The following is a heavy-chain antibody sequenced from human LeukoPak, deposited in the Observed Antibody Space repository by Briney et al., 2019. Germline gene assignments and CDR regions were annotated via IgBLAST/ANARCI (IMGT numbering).Heavy chain of an antibody. CDR3: ARSPYDILTGYRYDAFDI. CDR1: GGTFSSYA. Sequence: ASVKVSCKASGGTFSSYAISWVRQAPGQGLEWMGGIIPIFGTANYAQKFQGRVTITTDESTSTAYMELSSLRSEDTAVYYCARSPYDILTGYRYDAFDIWGQGTMVTVSS. V-gene: IGHV1-69*05. CDR2: IIPIFGTA. J-gene: IGHJ3*02. D-gene: IGHD3-9*01.